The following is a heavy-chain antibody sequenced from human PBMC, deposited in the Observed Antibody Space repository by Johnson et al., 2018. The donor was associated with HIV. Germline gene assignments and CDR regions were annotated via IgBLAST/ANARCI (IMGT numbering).Heavy chain of an antibody. CDR1: GYTFDDYA. CDR2: ISWDGGNT. D-gene: IGHD1-26*01. J-gene: IGHJ3*02. Sequence: VQLVESGGVVVQPGGSLRLSCAASGYTFDDYAMHWVRQAPGKGLEWVSLISWDGGNTYYGDAVKGRFIISRDNNKNSLYLQMNSMRAEDTALYYCAKDFPKWEDGDAFDIWGQGTMVTVSS. CDR3: AKDFPKWEDGDAFDI. V-gene: IGHV3-43D*04.